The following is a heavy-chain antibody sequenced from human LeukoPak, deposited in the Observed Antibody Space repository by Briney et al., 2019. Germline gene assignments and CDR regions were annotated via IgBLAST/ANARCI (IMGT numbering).Heavy chain of an antibody. CDR3: AAEAAYYYDSRDAFDV. D-gene: IGHD3-22*01. CDR1: GLTFTSSA. J-gene: IGHJ3*01. Sequence: SVRVSCKASGLTFTSSAAQWVRQARGQRLEWIGWIVVGSGNTNYAQKFKERGTISREMSTSLVYMELSSLRSEDTAVYYCAAEAAYYYDSRDAFDVWGQGTMVTVSS. CDR2: IVVGSGNT. V-gene: IGHV1-58*01.